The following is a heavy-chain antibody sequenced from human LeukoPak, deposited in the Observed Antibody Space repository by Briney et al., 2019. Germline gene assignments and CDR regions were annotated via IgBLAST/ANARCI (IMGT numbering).Heavy chain of an antibody. Sequence: GGSLRLSCAASGFTFDDYGMSWVRQAPGKGLEWVAVIWYDGSSKYYADSVKGRFTISRDNSKNTLYLQMNSLRAEDTAVYYCAKVRLPYDSSGYYEAAPPDYWGQGTLVTVS. J-gene: IGHJ4*02. D-gene: IGHD3-22*01. CDR1: GFTFDDYG. CDR2: IWYDGSSK. CDR3: AKVRLPYDSSGYYEAAPPDY. V-gene: IGHV3-33*06.